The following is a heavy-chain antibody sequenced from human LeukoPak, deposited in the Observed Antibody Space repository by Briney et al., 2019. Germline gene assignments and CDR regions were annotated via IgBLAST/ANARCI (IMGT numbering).Heavy chain of an antibody. V-gene: IGHV3-7*01. CDR2: IKQDGSEK. D-gene: IGHD3-3*01. J-gene: IGHJ4*02. CDR1: GFTFKNAW. CDR3: ARVRTIFGVVDY. Sequence: GGSLRLSCAAYGFTFKNAWMSWVRQAPGKGLEWVANIKQDGSEKYYVDSVKGRFTISRDNAKNSLYLQMNSLRAEDTAVYYCARVRTIFGVVDYWGQGTLVTVSS.